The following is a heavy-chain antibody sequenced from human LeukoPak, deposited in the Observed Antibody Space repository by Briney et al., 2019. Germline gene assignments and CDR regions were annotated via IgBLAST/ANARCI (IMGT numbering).Heavy chain of an antibody. J-gene: IGHJ5*02. Sequence: SETLSLTCAVYGGSFSGYYWSWIRQPPGKGREWMGEINHSGSTNYNPSLKSRVPISVDTTKHQFSLKLSSVTAADTAVYYCARGPKAVAVSWGQGTLVTVSS. V-gene: IGHV4-34*01. CDR1: GGSFSGYY. CDR2: INHSGST. D-gene: IGHD6-19*01. CDR3: ARGPKAVAVS.